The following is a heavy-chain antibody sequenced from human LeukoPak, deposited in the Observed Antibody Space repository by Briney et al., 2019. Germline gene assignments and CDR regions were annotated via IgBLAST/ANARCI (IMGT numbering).Heavy chain of an antibody. V-gene: IGHV1-18*01. CDR3: ARVPGDYGWFGNYYYMDV. CDR1: GYTFTSYG. Sequence: ASVKVSCKASGYTFTSYGISWVRQAPGQGLGWMGWISAYNGNTNYAQKLQGGVTMTTDTSTSTAYMELRSLRSDDTAVYYCARVPGDYGWFGNYYYMDVWGKGTTVTVSS. J-gene: IGHJ6*03. D-gene: IGHD4-17*01. CDR2: ISAYNGNT.